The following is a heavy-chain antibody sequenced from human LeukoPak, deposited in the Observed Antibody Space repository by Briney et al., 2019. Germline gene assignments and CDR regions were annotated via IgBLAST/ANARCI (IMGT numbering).Heavy chain of an antibody. CDR3: AKAVEQRYFDWFLYYFDY. CDR1: GFTFSSYA. J-gene: IGHJ4*02. Sequence: PGGSLRLSCAASGFTFSSYAMSWVRQAPGRGLEWVSAISGSGGSTYYADSVKGRFTISRDNSKNTLYLQMNSLRAEDTAVYYCAKAVEQRYFDWFLYYFDYWGQGTLVTVSS. D-gene: IGHD3-9*01. CDR2: ISGSGGST. V-gene: IGHV3-23*01.